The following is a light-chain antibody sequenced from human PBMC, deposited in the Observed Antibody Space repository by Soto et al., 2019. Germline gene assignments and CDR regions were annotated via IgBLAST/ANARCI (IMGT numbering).Light chain of an antibody. V-gene: IGKV3-15*01. CDR2: DAS. CDR1: QTIDNT. CDR3: QQYNNWPRT. Sequence: IGMTQSPATLSLSPGERATLSCRASQTIDNTLAWYQRKPGQAPRLLIYDASTRATGVPARFSGSGSGTDFTLTISSLQSEDFAVYYCQQYNNWPRTFGQGTKVDIK. J-gene: IGKJ1*01.